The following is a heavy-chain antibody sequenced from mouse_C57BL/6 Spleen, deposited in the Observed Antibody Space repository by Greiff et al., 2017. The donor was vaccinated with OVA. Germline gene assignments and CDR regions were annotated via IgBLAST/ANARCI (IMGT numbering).Heavy chain of an antibody. J-gene: IGHJ4*01. D-gene: IGHD1-1*01. CDR3: ASQYYYGSSLYAMDY. Sequence: VQLQQSGAELVKPGASVKISCKASGYTFTDYYINWVKQRPGQGLEWIGKIGPGSGSTYCNEKFKGKATLTADKSSSTAYMQLSSLTSEDSAVYFCASQYYYGSSLYAMDYWGQGTSVTVSS. CDR2: IGPGSGST. V-gene: IGHV1-77*01. CDR1: GYTFTDYY.